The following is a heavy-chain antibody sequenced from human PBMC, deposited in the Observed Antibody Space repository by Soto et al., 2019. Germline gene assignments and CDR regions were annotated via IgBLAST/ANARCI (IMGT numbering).Heavy chain of an antibody. CDR1: GFTFSSYS. CDR3: ARAPWGGDSYGMDV. J-gene: IGHJ6*02. Sequence: EVQLVESGGGLVKPGGSLRLSCAASGFTFSSYSMNWVRQAPGKGLEWVSSISSSSGYIYYADSVKGRFTISRDNAKNSLYLQMNSLRAEDTAVYYCARAPWGGDSYGMDVWGQGTTVTVSS. CDR2: ISSSSGYI. D-gene: IGHD2-21*02. V-gene: IGHV3-21*01.